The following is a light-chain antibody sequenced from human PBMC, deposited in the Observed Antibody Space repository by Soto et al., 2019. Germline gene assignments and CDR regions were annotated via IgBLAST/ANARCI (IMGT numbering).Light chain of an antibody. CDR3: QQLKSHPRT. CDR2: AAS. Sequence: IHLTHSPSSLSASVLDRITITFRASQGISSYLAWYQQKPGKAPKLLIHAASSLESGVPSRFSGSGSGTDFTLTISSLQPEDFATYYCQQLKSHPRTFGQGTKVDIK. CDR1: QGISSY. J-gene: IGKJ1*01. V-gene: IGKV1-9*01.